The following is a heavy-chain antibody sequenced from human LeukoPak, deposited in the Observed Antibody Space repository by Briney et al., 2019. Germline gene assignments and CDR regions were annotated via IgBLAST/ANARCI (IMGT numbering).Heavy chain of an antibody. CDR3: ASPRGDDSGGYYTWYFHH. D-gene: IGHD3-22*01. Sequence: PSETLSLTCAVSGESISSSNWWSWVRQAPGKGLEWIGSGSTYYNPSLKSRVTISVDTSKNQFSLKLSSVTAADTAVYFCASPRGDDSGGYYTWYFHHWGQGILVTVSS. CDR1: GESISSSNW. V-gene: IGHV4-4*02. CDR2: SGST. J-gene: IGHJ1*01.